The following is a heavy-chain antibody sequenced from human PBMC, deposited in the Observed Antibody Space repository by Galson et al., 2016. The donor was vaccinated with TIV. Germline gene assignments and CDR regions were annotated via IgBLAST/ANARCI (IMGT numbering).Heavy chain of an antibody. CDR3: ARGVDGFRY. J-gene: IGHJ4*02. Sequence: SVKVSCKASGYMFTDYHLHWVRQAPGQGPEWMGRINPNSGDTDFAQKFQGRVTMTRDTSISTAYIELRRLTFADTAVYFCARGVDGFRYWGQGTLVTVSS. V-gene: IGHV1-2*06. D-gene: IGHD5-24*01. CDR1: GYMFTDYH. CDR2: INPNSGDT.